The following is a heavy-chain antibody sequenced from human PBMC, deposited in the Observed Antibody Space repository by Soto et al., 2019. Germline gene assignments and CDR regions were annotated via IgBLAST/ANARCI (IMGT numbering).Heavy chain of an antibody. CDR3: ARDLDGSGSYYTDY. Sequence: QVQLMQSGAEVKKPGASVKVSCRASGYTFTNCGIAWVRQAPGQGLEWMGWISPYKGNTQYAQKFQGRVTMTTDTSTSTAYMELRSLRSDDTAVYYCARDLDGSGSYYTDYWGQGTLVTVSS. CDR2: ISPYKGNT. D-gene: IGHD3-10*01. J-gene: IGHJ4*02. CDR1: GYTFTNCG. V-gene: IGHV1-18*01.